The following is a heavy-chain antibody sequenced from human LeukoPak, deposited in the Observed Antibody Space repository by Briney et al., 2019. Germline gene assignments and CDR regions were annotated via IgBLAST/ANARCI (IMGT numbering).Heavy chain of an antibody. CDR2: IYSGGST. V-gene: IGHV3-53*05. Sequence: GGSLRLSCVVSGFTVSTNYMSWVRQAPGKGLEWVSLIYSGGSTYYADSVKGRFTISRDNSKSTLYLQMNSLRNEDTAIYYCAKDLLRDLWFGESWGQGTLVTVS. CDR1: GFTVSTNY. J-gene: IGHJ5*02. CDR3: AKDLLRDLWFGES. D-gene: IGHD3-10*01.